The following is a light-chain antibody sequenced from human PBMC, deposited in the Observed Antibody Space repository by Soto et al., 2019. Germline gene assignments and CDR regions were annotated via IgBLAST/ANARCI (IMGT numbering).Light chain of an antibody. CDR1: QNIYSD. J-gene: IGKJ1*01. V-gene: IGKV3-15*01. CDR2: RSS. CDR3: PQYHNLWS. Sequence: IALSESRATVSVSPGDSVTLSGWSSQNIYSDLGWYQQRPGQAPRLIIYRSSASPTGIPARFRGSGSATEFTLPITSLQSEDFATYYCPQYHNLWSFGQGPQLEIK.